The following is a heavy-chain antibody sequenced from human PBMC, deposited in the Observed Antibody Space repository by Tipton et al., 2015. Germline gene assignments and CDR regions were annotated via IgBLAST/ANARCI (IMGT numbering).Heavy chain of an antibody. CDR1: GFTFSNYW. CDR2: INKDGSFT. D-gene: IGHD3-10*01. Sequence: SGFTFSNYWMHWVRQVPGMGPVWVSRINKDGSFTTYVDSVKGRFTISRDNAKNTVYLQITSLRVEDTAVYYCARDLAVRGITNAFDMWGQGTMVTVSS. J-gene: IGHJ3*02. CDR3: ARDLAVRGITNAFDM. V-gene: IGHV3-74*03.